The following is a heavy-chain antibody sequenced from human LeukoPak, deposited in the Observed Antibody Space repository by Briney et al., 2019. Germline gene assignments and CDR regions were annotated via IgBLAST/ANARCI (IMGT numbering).Heavy chain of an antibody. CDR3: ARGYLRWVRRFDP. CDR1: GFTFSDYY. J-gene: IGHJ5*02. D-gene: IGHD4-17*01. Sequence: PGGSLRLSCAASGFTFSDYYMSWIRQPPGKGLEWIGEINHSGSTNYNPSLKSRVTISVDTSKNQFSLKLSSVTAADTAVYYCARGYLRWVRRFDPWGQGTLVTVSS. V-gene: IGHV4-34*01. CDR2: INHSGST.